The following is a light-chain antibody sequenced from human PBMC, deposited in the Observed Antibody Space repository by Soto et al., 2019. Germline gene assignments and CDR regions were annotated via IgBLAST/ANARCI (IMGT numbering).Light chain of an antibody. J-gene: IGKJ4*01. V-gene: IGKV1-27*01. Sequence: DIKMTQSPSSLSASVEDRVTITCRASQGISNYLAWYQQKPGKVPKLLIYAASTLQSGVPSRFSGSGSGTDFTFTISSLQPEDIATYYDRLYEDDPFTFGVGTKVDIK. CDR2: AAS. CDR3: RLYEDDPFT. CDR1: QGISNY.